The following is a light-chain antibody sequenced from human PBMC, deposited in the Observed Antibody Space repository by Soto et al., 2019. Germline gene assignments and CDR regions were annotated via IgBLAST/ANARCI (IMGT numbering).Light chain of an antibody. V-gene: IGKV3-11*01. J-gene: IGKJ1*01. CDR1: QSVSTY. CDR3: QQRGNWPRT. CDR2: DAS. Sequence: EIVLTQSPATLSLSPGERVTLSCRASQSVSTYLAWFQQKPGQAPRLLIYDASNRAPGIPARFSGSGSGTDFTLTISSLEPDDFAVYYCQQRGNWPRTFGQGTKVDIK.